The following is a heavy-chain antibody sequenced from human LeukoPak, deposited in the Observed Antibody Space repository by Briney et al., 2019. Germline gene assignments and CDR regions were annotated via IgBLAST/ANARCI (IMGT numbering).Heavy chain of an antibody. D-gene: IGHD5-18*01. CDR2: IYYNRGT. Sequence: SETLSLTCTVSSDSISNSAYHWGWIRQPPGRGLECIGTIYYNRGTYYNPSLKSRVTISVDTSKNQFSLKLSSVTAADTAVYYCARGGGYSYGYRPDYFDYWGQGTLVTVSS. CDR1: SDSISNSAYH. CDR3: ARGGGYSYGYRPDYFDY. J-gene: IGHJ4*02. V-gene: IGHV4-39*07.